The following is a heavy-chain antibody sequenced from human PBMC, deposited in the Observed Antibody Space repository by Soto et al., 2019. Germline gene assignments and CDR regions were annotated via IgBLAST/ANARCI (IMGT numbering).Heavy chain of an antibody. CDR3: ARDRCTTDRRYKQHFDV. CDR2: FDPEDGET. D-gene: IGHD2-8*01. Sequence: ASVKVSCKVSGYTLTELSMHGVRQAPGKGLEWMGGFDPEDGETIYAQKFQGRVTMTEDTSTDTAYMELSSLRSEDTAVYYCARDRCTTDRRYKQHFDVWGQGTTVTVSS. CDR1: GYTLTELS. V-gene: IGHV1-24*01. J-gene: IGHJ6*01.